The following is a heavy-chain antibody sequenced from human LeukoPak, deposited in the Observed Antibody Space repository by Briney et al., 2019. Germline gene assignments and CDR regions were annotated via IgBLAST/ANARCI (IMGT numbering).Heavy chain of an antibody. Sequence: GGSLRLSCAASGFTLSSYGMHWVRQAPGKGLEWVAVISYDGSNKYYADSVKGRFTISRDNSKNTLYLQMNSLRAEDMALYYCATLAVAGDYFDYWGQGTLVTVSS. D-gene: IGHD6-19*01. CDR3: ATLAVAGDYFDY. CDR2: ISYDGSNK. V-gene: IGHV3-30*03. CDR1: GFTLSSYG. J-gene: IGHJ4*02.